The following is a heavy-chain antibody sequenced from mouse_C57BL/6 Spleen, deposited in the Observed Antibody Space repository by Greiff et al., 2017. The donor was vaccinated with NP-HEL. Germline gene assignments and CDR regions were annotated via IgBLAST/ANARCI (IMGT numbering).Heavy chain of an antibody. J-gene: IGHJ4*01. V-gene: IGHV1-61*01. D-gene: IGHD2-5*01. CDR2: IYPSDSET. Sequence: VQLQQPGAELVRPGSSVKLSCKASGYTFPSYWVDWVKQRPGQGLEWIGNIYPSDSETHYNQKFKDKATLTVDKSSSTAYMQLSSLTSEDSAVYYCARSYYSNYPYYAMDYWGQGTSVTVSS. CDR3: ARSYYSNYPYYAMDY. CDR1: GYTFPSYW.